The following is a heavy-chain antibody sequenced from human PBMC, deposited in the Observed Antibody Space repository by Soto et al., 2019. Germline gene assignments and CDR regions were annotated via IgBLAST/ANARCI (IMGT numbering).Heavy chain of an antibody. CDR1: GGSISGYC. Sequence: PLETLSLTWTVAGGSISGYCWSWIRQPPGKGLEWIGYIYYSGSTNYNPPLKRRVTISVDTSKNQFPLKLSSVTAADTAVYYCARHDGYCSGGRCPIDYWGKGTLVTVSS. CDR2: IYYSGST. J-gene: IGHJ4*02. D-gene: IGHD2-15*01. CDR3: ARHDGYCSGGRCPIDY. V-gene: IGHV4-59*08.